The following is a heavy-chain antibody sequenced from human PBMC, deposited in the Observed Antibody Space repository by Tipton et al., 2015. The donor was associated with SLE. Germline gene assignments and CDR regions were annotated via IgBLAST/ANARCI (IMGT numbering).Heavy chain of an antibody. CDR2: ISGSGGST. J-gene: IGHJ4*02. CDR1: GFTFSSYA. Sequence: SLRLSCAASGFTFSSYAMSWVRQAPGKGLEWVSAISGSGGSTYYADSVKGRFTISRDNAKNSLYLQMNSLRAEDTAVYYCARDRVGQPRVLDYWGQGTLVTVSS. CDR3: ARDRVGQPRVLDY. D-gene: IGHD6-13*01. V-gene: IGHV3-23*01.